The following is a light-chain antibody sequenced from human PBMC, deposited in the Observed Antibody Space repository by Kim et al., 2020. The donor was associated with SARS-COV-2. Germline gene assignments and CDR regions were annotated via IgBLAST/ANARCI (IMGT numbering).Light chain of an antibody. Sequence: SYELTQPPSVSVSPGQTATITCSGDKLGNKYTCWYQQKPGQSPVLVIYQDFKRPSGIPERFSGSNSGNTATLTISGTQPMDEADYFCQAWDSSTEIFGGGTQLTVL. J-gene: IGLJ2*01. CDR3: QAWDSSTEI. V-gene: IGLV3-1*01. CDR1: KLGNKY. CDR2: QDF.